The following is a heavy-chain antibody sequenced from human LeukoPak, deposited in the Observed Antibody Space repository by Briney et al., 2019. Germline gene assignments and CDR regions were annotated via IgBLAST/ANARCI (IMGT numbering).Heavy chain of an antibody. V-gene: IGHV4-38-2*02. Sequence: SETLSLTCTVSGYSISSGYYWGWIRQPPGKGLEWIGSIYHSGSTYYNPSLKSRVTISVDTSKNQFSLKLSSVTAADTAVYYCARCSGGQLDDLRDNWFDPWGKGTLVTVSS. D-gene: IGHD3-10*02. CDR1: GYSISSGYY. CDR3: ARCSGGQLDDLRDNWFDP. CDR2: IYHSGST. J-gene: IGHJ5*02.